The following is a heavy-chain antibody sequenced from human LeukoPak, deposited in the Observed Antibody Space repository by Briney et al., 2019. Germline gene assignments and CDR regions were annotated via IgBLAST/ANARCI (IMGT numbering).Heavy chain of an antibody. V-gene: IGHV3-30-3*01. D-gene: IGHD4-17*01. CDR3: AREVHYGCDY. Sequence: GGSLRLSCEASGFTFSSYAMLGVRQAPGMGRLWVAVISYDGSNKYYADSVKGRFTISRDNSKNTLYLQMNSLRAEDTAVYYCAREVHYGCDYWAREPWSPSPQ. CDR1: GFTFSSYA. CDR2: ISYDGSNK. J-gene: IGHJ4*02.